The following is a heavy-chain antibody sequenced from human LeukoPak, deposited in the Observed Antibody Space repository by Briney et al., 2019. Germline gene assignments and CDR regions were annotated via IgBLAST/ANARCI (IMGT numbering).Heavy chain of an antibody. Sequence: SETLSLTCTVSGGSISSYYWSWIRQPPGKGLEWIGDIYYSGSTNYNPSLKSRGTISVDTSKNQFSLKLSSVTAADTAVYYCATYGAPRSFDYWGQGTLVTVSS. CDR3: ATYGAPRSFDY. J-gene: IGHJ4*02. V-gene: IGHV4-59*08. D-gene: IGHD4-17*01. CDR1: GGSISSYY. CDR2: IYYSGST.